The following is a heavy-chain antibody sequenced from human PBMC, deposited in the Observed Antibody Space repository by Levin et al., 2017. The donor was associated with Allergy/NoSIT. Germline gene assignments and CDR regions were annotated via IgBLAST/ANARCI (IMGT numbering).Heavy chain of an antibody. Sequence: SETLSLTCTVSGGSVSSGSYYWSWIRQPTGKGLEWIGHISTSGTTNYNPSLKSRVTISVDTSKKQFSLKLTSVTAADPAVYYATRVRATGPEVDVLLPTAICAFDIWGQGTMVTVSS. J-gene: IGHJ3*02. CDR1: GGSVSSGSYY. CDR3: TRVRATGPEVDVLLPTAICAFDI. V-gene: IGHV4-61*09. D-gene: IGHD2-2*01. CDR2: ISTSGTT.